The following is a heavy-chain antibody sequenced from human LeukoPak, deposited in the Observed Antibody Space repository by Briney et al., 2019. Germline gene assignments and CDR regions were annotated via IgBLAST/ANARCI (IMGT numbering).Heavy chain of an antibody. Sequence: PSETLSLACTVSGGSISSYYWSWIRQPPGNGLEWIGSIDYSGSTNYNASLKSRVTISVDTSKNQFSLKLSSVTAADTAVYYCARDWVFTMVQGVRLKRDYWGQGTLVTVSS. CDR2: IDYSGST. D-gene: IGHD3-10*01. CDR3: ARDWVFTMVQGVRLKRDY. CDR1: GGSISSYY. J-gene: IGHJ4*02. V-gene: IGHV4-59*12.